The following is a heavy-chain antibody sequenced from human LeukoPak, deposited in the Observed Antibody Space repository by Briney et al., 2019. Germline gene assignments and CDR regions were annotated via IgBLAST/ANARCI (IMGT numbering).Heavy chain of an antibody. CDR3: ARAAAIGSWFDP. CDR1: GGTLSSYA. CDR2: IIPIFGTA. V-gene: IGHV1-69*13. D-gene: IGHD2-2*01. Sequence: ASVKVSCKASGGTLSSYAISWVRQAPGQGLEWMGGIIPIFGTANYAQKFQGRVTITADESTSTAYMELSSLRSEDTAVYYCARAAAIGSWFDPWGQGTLVTVSS. J-gene: IGHJ5*02.